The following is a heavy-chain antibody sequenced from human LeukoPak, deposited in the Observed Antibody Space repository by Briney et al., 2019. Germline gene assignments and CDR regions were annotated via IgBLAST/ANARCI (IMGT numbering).Heavy chain of an antibody. CDR1: GFNFRRFA. Sequence: GGSLRHSCAASGFNFRRFAMSWVRQAPGKGLEWVSAISGGGDNTYYADSVKGRFTISRDNSKNTLFLQMNGLRAEDTAVYYCADAYCGGDCSTSDYWGQGTLVTVSS. J-gene: IGHJ4*02. V-gene: IGHV3-23*01. CDR3: ADAYCGGDCSTSDY. CDR2: ISGGGDNT. D-gene: IGHD2-21*02.